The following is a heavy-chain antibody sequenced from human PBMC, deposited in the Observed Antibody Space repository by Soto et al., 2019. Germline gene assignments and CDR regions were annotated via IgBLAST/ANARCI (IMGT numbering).Heavy chain of an antibody. D-gene: IGHD2-15*01. J-gene: IGHJ5*02. V-gene: IGHV4-39*01. Sequence: QLQLQESGPGLVKPSETLSLTCTVSGGSISSNSYYWGWIRQPPGKGLEWIGSIVYSGSTYYTPSLTSRVIISVDTSLNQFSLKLLSVTAADTAVYYCARHIARVVFSNPCWFEPWGQGTLVSVSS. CDR3: ARHIARVVFSNPCWFEP. CDR2: IVYSGST. CDR1: GGSISSNSYY.